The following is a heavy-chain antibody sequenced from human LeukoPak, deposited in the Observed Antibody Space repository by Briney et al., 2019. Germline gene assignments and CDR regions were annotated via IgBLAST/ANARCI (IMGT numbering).Heavy chain of an antibody. CDR2: ISWNSGNM. Sequence: GGSLRVSCAPSGFMFNDYALHWVRQAPGKGLEWVSSISWNSGNMYYVDSVKGRFTISRDNSNNTLYLQMNSLRAEDTAVYYCARVKLGAFGRKGSDYWGQGTLVTVSS. D-gene: IGHD7-27*01. CDR1: GFMFNDYA. V-gene: IGHV3-9*01. J-gene: IGHJ4*02. CDR3: ARVKLGAFGRKGSDY.